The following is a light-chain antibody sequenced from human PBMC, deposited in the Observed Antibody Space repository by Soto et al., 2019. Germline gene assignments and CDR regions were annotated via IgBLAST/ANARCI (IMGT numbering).Light chain of an antibody. V-gene: IGKV1-5*03. CDR3: QQYNYYQRT. CDR1: QSISNW. J-gene: IGKJ1*01. Sequence: DIQMTQSPSTLSASVGDRVTITCRASQSISNWLAWYQQKPGKAPNLLIYRASSLESGVPSRFSGSGSGTEFTLTISSLQPDDFATYYCQQYNYYQRTFGQGTKVEIK. CDR2: RAS.